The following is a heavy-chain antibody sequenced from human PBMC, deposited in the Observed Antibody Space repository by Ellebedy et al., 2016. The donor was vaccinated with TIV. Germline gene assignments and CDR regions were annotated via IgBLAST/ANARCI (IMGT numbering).Heavy chain of an antibody. J-gene: IGHJ6*03. D-gene: IGHD3-10*01. V-gene: IGHV3-11*01. CDR1: GFTLSDYY. CDR2: ITDGSTT. Sequence: GGSLRLSCTPSGFTLSDYYMSWIRQAPGKGLEWVSYITDGSTTTYADSVKGRFTISRDNAKDSLFLEMNSLRAEDTALYYCAKVGNYYGSGYYYYYYMDVWGKGSTVTVSS. CDR3: AKVGNYYGSGYYYYYYMDV.